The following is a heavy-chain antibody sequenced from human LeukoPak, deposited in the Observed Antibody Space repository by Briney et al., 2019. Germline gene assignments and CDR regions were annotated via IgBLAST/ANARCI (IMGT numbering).Heavy chain of an antibody. CDR2: IYPGDSDT. CDR3: ASVIGSTWYEGWFDP. V-gene: IGHV5-51*01. Sequence: GESLKISCKGSGYSFTSYWIGWVRQMPGKGLEWMEIIYPGDSDTRYSPSFRGQVTISADKSISTAYLQWSSLKASDTAMYYCASVIGSTWYEGWFDPWGQGTLVTVSS. CDR1: GYSFTSYW. J-gene: IGHJ5*02. D-gene: IGHD6-13*01.